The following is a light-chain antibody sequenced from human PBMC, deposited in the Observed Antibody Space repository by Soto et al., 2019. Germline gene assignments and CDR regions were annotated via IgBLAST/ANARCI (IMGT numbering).Light chain of an antibody. V-gene: IGKV3D-20*02. CDR1: ESVASNY. J-gene: IGKJ5*01. CDR2: DTS. Sequence: EIVLTQTTGTLSWSPGESATRSCRASESVASNYLAWYQHKPGQAPRLLIYDTSTRATGIPARFSGSGSGTDFTLTISSLEPEDFAVYYCQQRSNWPITFGQGTRLEIK. CDR3: QQRSNWPIT.